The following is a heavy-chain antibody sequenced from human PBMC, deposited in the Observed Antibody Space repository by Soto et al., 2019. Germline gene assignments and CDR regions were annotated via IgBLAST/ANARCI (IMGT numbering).Heavy chain of an antibody. CDR2: ISYDGSNK. V-gene: IGHV3-30*18. J-gene: IGHJ4*02. D-gene: IGHD6-13*01. CDR1: GFTFSSYG. Sequence: GGSLRLSCAASGFTFSSYGMHWVRQAPGKGLEWVAVISYDGSNKYYADSVKGRFNISRDNSKNTLYLQMNSLRAEDTAVYYCAKLSSSWTLDYWGQGTLVTVSS. CDR3: AKLSSSWTLDY.